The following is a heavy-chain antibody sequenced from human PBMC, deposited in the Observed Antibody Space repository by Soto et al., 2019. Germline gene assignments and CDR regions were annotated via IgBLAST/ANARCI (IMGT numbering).Heavy chain of an antibody. CDR2: ISYDGRNK. V-gene: IGHV3-30*03. CDR1: GFVSNDYD. CDR3: SRGIKGGLDA. D-gene: IGHD2-21*01. J-gene: IGHJ5*02. Sequence: QVQLAESGGGLVQPGRSLRLSCATSGFVSNDYDIHWVRQAPGKGLAWLASISYDGRNKYYAASVKGRFTISRDNSKNTLPLQINSLGAEDTAVYYCSRGIKGGLDAWGPGTLVTVSS.